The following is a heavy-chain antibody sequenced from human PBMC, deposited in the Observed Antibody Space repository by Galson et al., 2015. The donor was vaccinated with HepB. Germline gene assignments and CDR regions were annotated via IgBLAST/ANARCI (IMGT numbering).Heavy chain of an antibody. CDR2: IKGKAEGGTA. CDR3: MTEGFWSGHYSDY. Sequence: SLRLSCAASGFTFTNAWMTWVRRTPGKGLEWVGRIKGKAEGGTADSAAPVKGRFTISRDDSKNMVHLQMNNLKTEDTAVYYCMTEGFWSGHYSDYWDQGTLVTVSS. V-gene: IGHV3-15*01. D-gene: IGHD3-3*01. CDR1: GFTFTNAW. J-gene: IGHJ4*02.